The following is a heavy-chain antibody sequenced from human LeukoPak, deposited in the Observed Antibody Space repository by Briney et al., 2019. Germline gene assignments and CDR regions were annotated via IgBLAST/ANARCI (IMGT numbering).Heavy chain of an antibody. CDR2: ISYDGSNK. CDR3: ARGNSGSHFDY. Sequence: PGGSLRLSCAASGFTFSDYAMHWVRQAPGKGLEGVAVISYDGSNKFYADSVKGRFTISRDNSKNTLYMQTNSLRAADTAVYYCARGNSGSHFDYWGQGTLVTVSS. CDR1: GFTFSDYA. J-gene: IGHJ4*02. D-gene: IGHD1-26*01. V-gene: IGHV3-30-3*01.